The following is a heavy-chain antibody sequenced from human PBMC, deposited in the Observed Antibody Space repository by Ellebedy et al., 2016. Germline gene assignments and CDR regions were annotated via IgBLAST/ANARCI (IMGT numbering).Heavy chain of an antibody. CDR3: VRSPWEYGY. D-gene: IGHD1-26*01. CDR1: GFSLSSDGEG. V-gene: IGHV2-5*02. J-gene: IGHJ4*02. Sequence: SGPTLVKPTETLTLTCIVSGFSLSSDGEGVAWVRQSPGKALEWLAAIYWDDEERYNPSLETSLTIPKDTSRDHVQLTMTDIDPLDTATYFCVRSPWEYGYWGQGVLVTVSS. CDR2: IYWDDEE.